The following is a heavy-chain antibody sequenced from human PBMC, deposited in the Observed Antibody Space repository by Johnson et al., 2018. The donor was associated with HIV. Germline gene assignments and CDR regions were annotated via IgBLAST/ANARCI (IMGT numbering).Heavy chain of an antibody. J-gene: IGHJ3*02. CDR3: AKVLVAGDAFDI. V-gene: IGHV3-30*04. Sequence: QVQLVESGGGVVQPGRSLKLSCAASGFTFRNYAMHWVRQAPGKGLEWVAVISYDGSNKYYADSVKGRFTISRDNSKNTLYLQMNSLRAEDTAVYYCAKVLVAGDAFDIWGQGTMVTVSS. D-gene: IGHD2-15*01. CDR2: ISYDGSNK. CDR1: GFTFRNYA.